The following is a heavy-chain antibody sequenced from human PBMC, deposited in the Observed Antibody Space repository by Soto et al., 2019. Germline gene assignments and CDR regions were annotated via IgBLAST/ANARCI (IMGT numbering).Heavy chain of an antibody. Sequence: QVQLVESGGGVVQPGRSLRLSCAASGFTFSSYGFHWVRQAPGKGLEWVAVIWSDGNNKYYSDSVKGRFTISRDNSKNTLYLEMNSLRAEDTAVYYCARDGGPRRTCGTDWGQGTLVTVSS. CDR1: GFTFSSYG. D-gene: IGHD1-26*01. CDR2: IWSDGNNK. V-gene: IGHV3-33*01. CDR3: ARDGGPRRTCGTD. J-gene: IGHJ4*02.